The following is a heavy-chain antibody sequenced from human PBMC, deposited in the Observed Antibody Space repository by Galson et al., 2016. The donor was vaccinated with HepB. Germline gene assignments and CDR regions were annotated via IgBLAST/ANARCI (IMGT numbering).Heavy chain of an antibody. Sequence: ETLSLTCAVYDGSFRSYYWSWIRQAPGRGLEWVSLIHSGGTTYYADSVKGRFTISRDNSKNTLYLHMNSLRAEDTAVFYCARVNIVVVPEGLRGEDYYYGMDVWGQGTTVTVSS. CDR1: DGSFRSYY. J-gene: IGHJ6*02. V-gene: IGHV3-53*01. CDR2: IHSGGTT. CDR3: ARVNIVVVPEGLRGEDYYYGMDV. D-gene: IGHD2-2*01.